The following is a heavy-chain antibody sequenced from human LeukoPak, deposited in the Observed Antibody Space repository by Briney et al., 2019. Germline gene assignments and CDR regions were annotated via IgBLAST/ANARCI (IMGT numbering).Heavy chain of an antibody. J-gene: IGHJ5*02. V-gene: IGHV4-34*01. Sequence: SETLSLTCAVYGGSFSGYYWSWNRQPPGKGLEWIGEINHSGSTNYNPSLKSRVTISVDTSKNQFSLKLSSVTAADTAVYYCARSPTGSAWFDPWGQGTLVTVSS. D-gene: IGHD4-17*01. CDR2: INHSGST. CDR1: GGSFSGYY. CDR3: ARSPTGSAWFDP.